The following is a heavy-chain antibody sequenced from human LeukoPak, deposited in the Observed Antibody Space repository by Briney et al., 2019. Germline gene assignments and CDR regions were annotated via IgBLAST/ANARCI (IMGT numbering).Heavy chain of an antibody. Sequence: PSETLSLTCTVSGGSISSYYWSWIRQPPGKGLEWIGYIYYSGSTNYNPSLKSRVTISVDTSKNQFSLKLSSVTAADTAVCYCARGGYCSSTSCPGFDPWGQGTLVTVSS. CDR1: GGSISSYY. V-gene: IGHV4-59*01. J-gene: IGHJ5*02. D-gene: IGHD2-2*01. CDR3: ARGGYCSSTSCPGFDP. CDR2: IYYSGST.